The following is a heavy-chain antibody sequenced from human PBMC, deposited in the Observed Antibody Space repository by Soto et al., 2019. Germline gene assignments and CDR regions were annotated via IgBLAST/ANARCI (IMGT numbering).Heavy chain of an antibody. Sequence: PSETRSLTCAVSGGSISSSNCLCWLPQPPWKGREWIGEIYHSGSTNYNPSLKSRVTISVDKSMNQFSLKLSSVTAADTAVYYCARDLAAGSGVYGMDVWGQGTTVTVSS. CDR2: IYHSGST. V-gene: IGHV4-4*02. CDR3: ARDLAAGSGVYGMDV. D-gene: IGHD3-10*01. J-gene: IGHJ6*02. CDR1: GGSISSSNC.